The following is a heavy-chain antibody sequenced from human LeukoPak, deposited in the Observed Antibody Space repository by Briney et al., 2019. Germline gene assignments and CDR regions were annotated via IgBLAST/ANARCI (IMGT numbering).Heavy chain of an antibody. D-gene: IGHD3-16*02. CDR1: GFTFSSFG. V-gene: IGHV3-30*18. CDR3: AKDHYDYIGGTYRDFDY. CDR2: MSYDGSNP. J-gene: IGHJ4*02. Sequence: GGSLRLSCAASGFTFSSFGMHWVRQATGKGLEWVADMSYDGSNPYYADSVKGRFTISRDNSKNTLYLQMNSLRAEDTAVYYCAKDHYDYIGGTYRDFDYWGQGTLVTVSS.